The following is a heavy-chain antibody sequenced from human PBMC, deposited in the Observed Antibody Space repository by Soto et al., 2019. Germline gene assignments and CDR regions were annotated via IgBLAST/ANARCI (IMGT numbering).Heavy chain of an antibody. V-gene: IGHV3-66*01. CDR3: AAGDYASCSRDY. D-gene: IGHD3-10*01. Sequence: EVQLLESGGGSVQPGGSLRLSCAASGFTVSSNYMSWFRQAPGKGLEWVSSIYSIGSADYADSVKGRLTIFRDNSKNTRYLQMNSLRAEDTAVYSCAAGDYASCSRDYWGQGTLVTVSS. J-gene: IGHJ4*02. CDR1: GFTVSSNY. CDR2: IYSIGSA.